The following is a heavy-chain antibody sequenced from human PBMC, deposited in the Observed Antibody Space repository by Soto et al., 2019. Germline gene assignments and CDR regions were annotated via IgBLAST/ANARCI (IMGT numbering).Heavy chain of an antibody. CDR2: IIPIFGTA. D-gene: IGHD1-26*01. CDR1: GGTFSSYA. J-gene: IGHJ6*02. V-gene: IGHV1-69*12. CDR3: ASGLRPAGRDYYYYGMDV. Sequence: QVQLVQSGAEVKKPGSSVKVSCKASGGTFSSYAISWVRQAPGQGLEWMGGIIPIFGTANYAQKFQGRVTITADESTSTXXMDLSSLRSEDTAGYYWASGLRPAGRDYYYYGMDVWGQGTTVTVSS.